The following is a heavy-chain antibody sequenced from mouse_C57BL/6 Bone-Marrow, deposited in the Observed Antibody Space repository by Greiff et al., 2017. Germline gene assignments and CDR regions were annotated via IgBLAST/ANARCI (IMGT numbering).Heavy chain of an antibody. CDR2: IYPGSGST. V-gene: IGHV1-55*01. Sequence: VQLQQPGAELVKPGASVKMSCKASGYTFTSYWITWVKQRPGQGLEWIGDIYPGSGSTNYNEKFKSKATLPVDTSSSTAYMQLSSLPSEDSAVYYCARTYHSSSRYVEVGGRGQRAIVS. CDR1: GYTFTSYW. CDR3: ARTYHSSSRYVEV. D-gene: IGHD3-1*01. J-gene: IGHJ1*03.